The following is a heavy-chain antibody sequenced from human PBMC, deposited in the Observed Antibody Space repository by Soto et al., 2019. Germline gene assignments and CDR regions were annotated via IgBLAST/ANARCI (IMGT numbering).Heavy chain of an antibody. D-gene: IGHD6-13*01. Sequence: HPGGSLRLSCAASGFTFSSYGMHWVRQAPGKGLEWVAVIWYDGSNKYYADSVKGRFTISRDNSKNTLYLQMNSLRAEDTAVYYCARAAAGTGLLYYYGMEVWGQGTTVTVSS. J-gene: IGHJ6*02. V-gene: IGHV3-33*01. CDR3: ARAAAGTGLLYYYGMEV. CDR2: IWYDGSNK. CDR1: GFTFSSYG.